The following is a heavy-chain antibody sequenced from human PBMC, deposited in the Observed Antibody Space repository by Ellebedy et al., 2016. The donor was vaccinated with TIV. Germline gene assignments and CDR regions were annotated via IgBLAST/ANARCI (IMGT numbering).Heavy chain of an antibody. CDR2: ITSTGGTI. D-gene: IGHD6-6*01. CDR1: GFTFSGYY. J-gene: IGHJ4*02. CDR3: ATGRSSFDYFDY. V-gene: IGHV3-11*01. Sequence: PGGSLRLSCVASGFTFSGYYMHRIRQVPGKGLEWVAYITSTGGTILYADSVKGRFSVSRDNAKNSLYLQMSSLRADDTALYYCATGRSSFDYFDYWGQGTLVTVSS.